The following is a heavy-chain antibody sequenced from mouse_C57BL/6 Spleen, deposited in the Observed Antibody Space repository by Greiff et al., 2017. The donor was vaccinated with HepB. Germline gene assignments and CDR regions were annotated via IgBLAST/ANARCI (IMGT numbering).Heavy chain of an antibody. J-gene: IGHJ4*01. CDR3: AKGGDSNSYAMDY. Sequence: VQLLQSGAELVKPGASVKISCKASGYAFSSYWMNWVKQRPGKGLEWIGQIYPGDGDTNYNGNFKGKATMTTDKSSSTAYMQLSSLTSEDSAVCFGAKGGDSNSYAMDYWGQGTSVTVSS. CDR1: GYAFSSYW. V-gene: IGHV1-80*01. D-gene: IGHD2-5*01. CDR2: IYPGDGDT.